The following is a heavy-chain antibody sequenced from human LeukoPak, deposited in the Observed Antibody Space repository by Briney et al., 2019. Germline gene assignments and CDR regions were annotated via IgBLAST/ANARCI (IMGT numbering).Heavy chain of an antibody. CDR1: GYTFTAFY. J-gene: IGHJ4*02. Sequence: ASVKVSCKTSGYTFTAFYLHWVRQAPGQGLEWMGWINPNSGGTKSAQKFQGRVTVTRDTSISTAYMELSALTSDDTAVYYCARDAAAAVTAPDYSGQGTLVTVSS. CDR2: INPNSGGT. CDR3: ARDAAAAVTAPDY. D-gene: IGHD6-13*01. V-gene: IGHV1-2*02.